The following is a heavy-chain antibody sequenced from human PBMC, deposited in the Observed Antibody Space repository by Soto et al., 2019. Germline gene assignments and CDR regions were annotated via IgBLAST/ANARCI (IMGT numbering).Heavy chain of an antibody. CDR2: ISFDGSNK. V-gene: IGHV3-30*18. D-gene: IGHD2-15*01. Sequence: GSLRLSCAASGFTFRNYAMHWVRQAPGKGLEWVAIISFDGSNKFYTDSVKGRFTISRDNSKNTLYLEMSSLRAEDTAVYFCAKDLSYCSGGSCYQHDGSDNWGQGT. J-gene: IGHJ4*02. CDR3: AKDLSYCSGGSCYQHDGSDN. CDR1: GFTFRNYA.